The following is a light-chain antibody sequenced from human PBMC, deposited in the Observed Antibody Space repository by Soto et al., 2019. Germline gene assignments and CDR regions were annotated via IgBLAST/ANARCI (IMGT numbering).Light chain of an antibody. J-gene: IGKJ3*01. Sequence: ESVLTQSPGTLSLSPGERATLSCRASQSISSNYLAWYQHKPGQGPRLLIYAASSRATGIPDRFSGSGYGTDFTLTISRLEPEDFALYYCQKYGSAFTFGPGTKVDIK. CDR3: QKYGSAFT. V-gene: IGKV3-20*01. CDR1: QSISSNY. CDR2: AAS.